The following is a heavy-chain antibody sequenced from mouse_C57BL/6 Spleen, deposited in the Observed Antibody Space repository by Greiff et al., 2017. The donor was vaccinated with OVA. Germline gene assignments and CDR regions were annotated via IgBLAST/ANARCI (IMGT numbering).Heavy chain of an antibody. V-gene: IGHV1-64*01. CDR1: GYTFTSYW. CDR2: IHPNSGST. CDR3: ARCSTGSGGYYFDY. J-gene: IGHJ2*01. Sequence: VQLQQPGAELVKPGASVKLSCKASGYTFTSYWMHWVKQRPGQGLGWIGMIHPNSGSTNYNEKFKSKATLTVDKSSSTAYMQLSSLTSEDSAVYYCARCSTGSGGYYFDYWGQGTTLTVSS. D-gene: IGHD3-2*02.